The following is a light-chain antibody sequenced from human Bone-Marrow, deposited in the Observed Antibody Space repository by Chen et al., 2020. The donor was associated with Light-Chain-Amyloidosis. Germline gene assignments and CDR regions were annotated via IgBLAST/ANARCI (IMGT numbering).Light chain of an antibody. CDR1: NIGSTS. J-gene: IGLJ3*02. CDR3: PLWDRTSDRPL. V-gene: IGLV3-21*02. Sequence: SYVLTRPSSVSVAPGQTATIACGGNNIGSTSVHWYQQTPGQATLLVVYEDSDRPSGIPERLSGCESGTMAALTVSRVEAEDEAYYDSPLWDRTSDRPLFPGATKLSVL. CDR2: EDS.